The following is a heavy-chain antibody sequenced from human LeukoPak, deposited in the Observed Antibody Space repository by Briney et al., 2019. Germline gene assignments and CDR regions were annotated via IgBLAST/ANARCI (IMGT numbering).Heavy chain of an antibody. D-gene: IGHD2-21*01. CDR1: SGSISSYY. V-gene: IGHV4-4*07. CDR3: ARGPYCGGDCYFAY. J-gene: IGHJ4*02. CDR2: ICTSGTT. Sequence: SETLSLTCTVSSGSISSYYWSWIRQPAGKGLEWIRRICTSGTTNYNPSLKSRVTMSVDTSRDQFSLKLSSVTAADTAVYYCARGPYCGGDCYFAYWGQGTLVTVSS.